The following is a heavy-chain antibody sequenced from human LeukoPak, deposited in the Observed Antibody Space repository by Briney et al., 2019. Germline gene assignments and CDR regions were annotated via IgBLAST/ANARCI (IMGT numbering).Heavy chain of an antibody. CDR2: IFTSGST. Sequence: SETLSLTCTVSGGSISSYYWSWIRQPAGKGLEWIGRIFTSGSTNYNPSLKSRVTISVDKSKNQFSLRLSSVTAADTAIYYCARLAGITMINYCYYYMDVWGKGTTVTVSS. CDR3: ARLAGITMINYCYYYMDV. V-gene: IGHV4-4*07. J-gene: IGHJ6*03. D-gene: IGHD3-22*01. CDR1: GGSISSYY.